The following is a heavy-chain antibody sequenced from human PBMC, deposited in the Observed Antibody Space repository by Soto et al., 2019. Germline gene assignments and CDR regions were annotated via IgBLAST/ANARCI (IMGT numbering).Heavy chain of an antibody. CDR2: ISGSGTST. CDR3: AKGENIVATLGLFDY. D-gene: IGHD5-12*01. J-gene: IGHJ4*02. CDR1: GFIFDSYA. V-gene: IGHV3-23*01. Sequence: GGSLRLSCAASGFIFDSYAMNWVRQAPGKGLEWVSTISGSGTSTYYADTVKGRFTISRDNSKNTLFLQMNSLRAEDTAVYYCAKGENIVATLGLFDYWGQGTLVTVSS.